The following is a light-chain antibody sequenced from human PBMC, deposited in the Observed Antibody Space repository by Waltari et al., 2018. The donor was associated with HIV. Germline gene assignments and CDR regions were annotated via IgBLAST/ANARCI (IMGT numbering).Light chain of an antibody. V-gene: IGLV1-44*01. CDR3: AAWDNSLIGPV. J-gene: IGLJ3*02. CDR2: SNN. CDR1: SSNIGSHT. Sequence: QSVLTQPPSASGTPGQRVTISCSGSSSNIGSHTVNWYQQLPGTAPKLLIYSNNQRPSGVPDRLSGSKSGTSASLAISGLQSEDEANYYCAAWDNSLIGPVFGGGTKLTVL.